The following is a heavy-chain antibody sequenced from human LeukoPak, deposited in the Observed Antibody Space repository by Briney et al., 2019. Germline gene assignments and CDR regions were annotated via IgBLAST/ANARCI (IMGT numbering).Heavy chain of an antibody. V-gene: IGHV4-59*01. CDR3: ARSLDYYYDTNAYLDAFHI. D-gene: IGHD3-22*01. CDR2: FYNSGST. CDR1: GGSISGYY. J-gene: IGHJ3*02. Sequence: AETLSLTCTVSGGSISGYYWNWIRQSPGKGLEWIGYFYNSGSTNYNPSLKSRITISGDTSKNHFSLKLSSVTVADTAVYYCARSLDYYYDTNAYLDAFHIWGPGTMVTVSS.